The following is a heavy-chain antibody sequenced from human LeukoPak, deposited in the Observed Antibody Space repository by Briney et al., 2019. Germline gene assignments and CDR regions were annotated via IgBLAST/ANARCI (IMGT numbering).Heavy chain of an antibody. CDR2: IYYSGST. CDR1: GGSITSYY. V-gene: IGHV4-59*01. D-gene: IGHD3-9*01. J-gene: IGHJ4*02. CDR3: ARVTGYTIEDYFDY. Sequence: SETLSLTCIVSGGSITSYYWSWIRQPPGRGLEWIGYIYYSGSTYYNPSLKSRVTISTDTSKNQFSLKLSSVTAADTAVYYCARVTGYTIEDYFDYWGQGTLVTVSS.